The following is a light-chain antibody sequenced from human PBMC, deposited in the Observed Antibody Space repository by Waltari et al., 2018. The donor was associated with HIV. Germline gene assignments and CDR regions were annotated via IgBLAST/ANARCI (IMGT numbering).Light chain of an antibody. CDR2: CSS. V-gene: IGKV3-20*01. CDR1: QSAASRY. CDR3: QQYSRSPLT. J-gene: IGKJ2*01. Sequence: SNRASQSAASRYLAWCHQQPVQSPSLLIYCSSNRASGSPDRFSGRGSGTDFTLTISSLEPEDVAVYYCQQYSRSPLTFGQGTKLEIK.